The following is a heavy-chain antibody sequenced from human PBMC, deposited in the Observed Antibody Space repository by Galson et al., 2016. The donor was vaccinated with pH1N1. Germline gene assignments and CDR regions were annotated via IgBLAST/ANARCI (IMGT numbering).Heavy chain of an antibody. V-gene: IGHV2-70*17. Sequence: PALVKPTQTLTLTCTFSGLSLSGSGMSVSWIRQPPGKALEWLARIDWDDDKFYSTSLQTRLTISKDTSKNQVVLIMTNMDPVDTATYYCARTKRRGGWAFDIWGQGTIITVSS. J-gene: IGHJ3*02. D-gene: IGHD6-19*01. CDR3: ARTKRRGGWAFDI. CDR1: GLSLSGSGMS. CDR2: IDWDDDK.